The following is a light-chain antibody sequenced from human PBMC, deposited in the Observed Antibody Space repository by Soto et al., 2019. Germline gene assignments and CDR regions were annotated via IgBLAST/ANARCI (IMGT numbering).Light chain of an antibody. CDR1: QGISNY. V-gene: IGKV1-27*01. CDR2: GAS. Sequence: DIQMTQSPSSLSASVGDRVTITCRASQGISNYLAWYQQKPGKVPKLLIYGASTLQSGVPSRFRGSRSGTDFILTISSLQPEDVATYYCQNYNSAPITFGHGTQLEIK. J-gene: IGKJ5*01. CDR3: QNYNSAPIT.